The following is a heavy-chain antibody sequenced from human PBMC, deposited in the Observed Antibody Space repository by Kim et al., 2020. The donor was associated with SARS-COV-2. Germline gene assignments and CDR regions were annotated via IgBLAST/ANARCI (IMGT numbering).Heavy chain of an antibody. V-gene: IGHV3-23*01. CDR2: ISGSGGNT. Sequence: GGSLRLSCAASGFTFSSYAMRWVRQAPGKGLEWVSAISGSGGNTYYADSVKGRFTISRDNSKNTLYLQMNSLRAEDTAVYYCAKGVSFSGPYGMDVWGQGTTVTVSS. CDR1: GFTFSSYA. D-gene: IGHD6-19*01. J-gene: IGHJ6*02. CDR3: AKGVSFSGPYGMDV.